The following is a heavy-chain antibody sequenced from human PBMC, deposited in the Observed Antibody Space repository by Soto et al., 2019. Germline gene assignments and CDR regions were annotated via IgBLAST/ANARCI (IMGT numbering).Heavy chain of an antibody. CDR1: GFTFSSYW. Sequence: EVQLVESGGGLVQPGGSLRLSCAASGFTFSSYWMHWVRQAPGKGLVWVSRINSDGSSTSYADSVKGRFTISRDNAKNTLYLQMNSLRAEDTAVYYCARARAIAVAGISWFDPWGQATLVTVSS. CDR2: INSDGSST. CDR3: ARARAIAVAGISWFDP. J-gene: IGHJ5*02. D-gene: IGHD6-13*01. V-gene: IGHV3-74*01.